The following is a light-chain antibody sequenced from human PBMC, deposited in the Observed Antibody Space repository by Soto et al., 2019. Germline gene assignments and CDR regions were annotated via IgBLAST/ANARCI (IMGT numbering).Light chain of an antibody. CDR3: SSYTSSSTLDV. CDR1: SSDVGGYNY. V-gene: IGLV2-14*01. Sequence: QSVLAQPAYVSGSPGQSITISCTGTSSDVGGYNYVSWYQQHPGKAPKLMIYDVRNRPSGVSNRFSGSKTGNTASLTISGLQAEDEADYYCSSYTSSSTLDVFGTGTKVTVL. J-gene: IGLJ1*01. CDR2: DVR.